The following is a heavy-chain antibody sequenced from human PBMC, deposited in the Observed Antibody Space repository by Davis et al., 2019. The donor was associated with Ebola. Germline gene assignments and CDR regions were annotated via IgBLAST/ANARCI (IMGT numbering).Heavy chain of an antibody. D-gene: IGHD4-17*01. CDR2: ISVRSIT. Sequence: PGGSLRLSCAASGFIFIRYAMSWVRQAPGKGLEWVSSISVRSITYHADSVKGRFTISRDNSKNTLYLQMNSLRAEDTAVYYCAKVHPPTTVTTGWFDPWGQGTLVTVSS. V-gene: IGHV3-23*01. CDR1: GFIFIRYA. CDR3: AKVHPPTTVTTGWFDP. J-gene: IGHJ5*02.